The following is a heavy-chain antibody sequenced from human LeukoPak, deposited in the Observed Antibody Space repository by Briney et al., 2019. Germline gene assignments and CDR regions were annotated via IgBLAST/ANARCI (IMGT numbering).Heavy chain of an antibody. Sequence: GGSLRLSCVASGFSFSTYWMSWVRQAPGKGLEWVANIKEDGSEKYYVDSVKGRFTMSRDNAKNSVYLQMNRLRVEDTAVYYCATWTGITPYWGQGTLVTVSS. CDR2: IKEDGSEK. J-gene: IGHJ4*02. D-gene: IGHD1-20*01. CDR1: GFSFSTYW. V-gene: IGHV3-7*03. CDR3: ATWTGITPY.